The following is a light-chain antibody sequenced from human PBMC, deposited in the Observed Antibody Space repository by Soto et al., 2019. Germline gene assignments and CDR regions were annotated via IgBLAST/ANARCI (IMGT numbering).Light chain of an antibody. Sequence: DIQLTQSPSFLSASVGDRVTITCRASQGISSYLAWYQQKPGKAPKLLIYAASTLQSGVPSRFSGSGSGTEFTLTISSLQPEDFATYYCQQLKRTFGQGTKVEIK. V-gene: IGKV1-9*01. CDR1: QGISSY. CDR3: QQLKRT. J-gene: IGKJ1*01. CDR2: AAS.